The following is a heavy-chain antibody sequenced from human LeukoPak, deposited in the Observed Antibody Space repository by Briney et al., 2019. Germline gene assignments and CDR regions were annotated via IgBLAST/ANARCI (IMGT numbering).Heavy chain of an antibody. CDR3: ASIDPGYCSGGSCYVGDY. D-gene: IGHD2-15*01. CDR2: ISSSSSYI. CDR1: GFTFSSYS. Sequence: PGGSLRLSCAASGFTFSSYSMNWVRQAPGKGLEWVSSISSSSSYIYYADSVKGRFTISRDNAKNSLYLQMNSLRAEDTAVYYCASIDPGYCSGGSCYVGDYWGQGTLVTVSS. V-gene: IGHV3-21*01. J-gene: IGHJ4*02.